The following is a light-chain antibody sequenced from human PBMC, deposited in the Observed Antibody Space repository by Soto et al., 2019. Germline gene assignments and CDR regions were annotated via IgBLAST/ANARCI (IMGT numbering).Light chain of an antibody. CDR3: TSYTSSNTLL. V-gene: IGLV2-14*03. J-gene: IGLJ3*02. Sequence: QSALTQPASVSGSPGQSITISCTGTSSDVGGYNYVSWHQQHPGKAPKLMIYDVSYRPSGISNRFSGSKSGNTASPTISGLQVEDEADYYCTSYTSSNTLLFGGGTKLTVL. CDR2: DVS. CDR1: SSDVGGYNY.